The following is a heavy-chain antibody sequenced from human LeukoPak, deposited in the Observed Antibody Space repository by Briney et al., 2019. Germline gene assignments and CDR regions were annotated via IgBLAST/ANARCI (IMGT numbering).Heavy chain of an antibody. CDR1: GNTFTSNY. Sequence: ASVKVSCKASGNTFTSNYIHGVRQAPGQGLEWMGMIYPRDGSTSYAQKFQGRVTVTRDTSTSTVHMELSGLRSEDTAVYYCARDQEGFDYWGQGTLVTVSS. CDR2: IYPRDGST. CDR3: ARDQEGFDY. J-gene: IGHJ4*02. V-gene: IGHV1-46*01.